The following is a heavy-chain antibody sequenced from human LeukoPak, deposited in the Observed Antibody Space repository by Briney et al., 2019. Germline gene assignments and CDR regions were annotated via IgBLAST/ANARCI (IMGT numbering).Heavy chain of an antibody. D-gene: IGHD3-10*01. CDR3: ARGRWFGELLWGFFDY. CDR1: GGSFSGYY. Sequence: SSETLSLTCAVYGGSFSGYYWSWIRQPPGKGLEWIGEINHSGSTNYNPSLKSRVTLSVDTSKNQFSLKLSSVTAADTAVYYCARGRWFGELLWGFFDYWGQGTLVTVSS. V-gene: IGHV4-34*01. CDR2: INHSGST. J-gene: IGHJ4*02.